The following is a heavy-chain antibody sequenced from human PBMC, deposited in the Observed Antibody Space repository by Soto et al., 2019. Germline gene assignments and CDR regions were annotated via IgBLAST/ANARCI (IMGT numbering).Heavy chain of an antibody. J-gene: IGHJ4*02. CDR2: IYYSGST. CDR3: ARDRGFLLAYFDY. CDR1: GGSISSGGYY. V-gene: IGHV4-31*03. Sequence: SETLSLTCTVSGGSISSGGYYWSWIRQHPGKGLEWIGYIYYSGSTYYNPSLKSRVTISVDTSKNQFSLKLSSVTAADTAVYYCARDRGFLLAYFDYWGPGTLVTVSS.